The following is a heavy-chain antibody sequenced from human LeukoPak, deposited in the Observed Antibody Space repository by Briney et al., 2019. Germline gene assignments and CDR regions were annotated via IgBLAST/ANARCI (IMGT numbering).Heavy chain of an antibody. Sequence: GESLKISCKGSGYSFTSYWIGWVRQMPGKGLEWMGIIYPGDSDTRYSPSFQGQVTISADKSISTAYLQWSSLKASDTAMYYCARPRGHDFWSGYHVEYFDYWGQGTLVTVSS. CDR2: IYPGDSDT. CDR3: ARPRGHDFWSGYHVEYFDY. CDR1: GYSFTSYW. J-gene: IGHJ4*02. V-gene: IGHV5-51*01. D-gene: IGHD3-3*01.